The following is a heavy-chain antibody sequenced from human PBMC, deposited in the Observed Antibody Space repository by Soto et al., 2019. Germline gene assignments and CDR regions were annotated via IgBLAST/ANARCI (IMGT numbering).Heavy chain of an antibody. CDR3: ARATRSGRYYYYGMDV. J-gene: IGHJ6*02. CDR1: GGSISSYY. Sequence: QVQLQESGPGLVKPSETLSLTCTVSGGSISSYYWSWIRQPPGKGLEWIGYIYYSGSTNYNPSLKSRVTISVDTSKNQFSLKLSSVTAADTAVYYCARATRSGRYYYYGMDVCGQGTTVTVSS. V-gene: IGHV4-59*01. CDR2: IYYSGST. D-gene: IGHD3-3*01.